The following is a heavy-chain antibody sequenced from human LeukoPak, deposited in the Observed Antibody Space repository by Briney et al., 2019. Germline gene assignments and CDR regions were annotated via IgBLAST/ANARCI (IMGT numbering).Heavy chain of an antibody. Sequence: PGGSLRLSCATSGFTFSNYAMSWVRQAPGKGLEWVSSIGGSGSSTWYADSVKGRFTISRDNSQNTLYLQMNSLRAEDTAVYYCAKTGDYFDSSGYYRPDAFDIWGRGTMVTVSS. CDR3: AKTGDYFDSSGYYRPDAFDI. CDR1: GFTFSNYA. V-gene: IGHV3-23*01. J-gene: IGHJ3*02. D-gene: IGHD3-22*01. CDR2: IGGSGSST.